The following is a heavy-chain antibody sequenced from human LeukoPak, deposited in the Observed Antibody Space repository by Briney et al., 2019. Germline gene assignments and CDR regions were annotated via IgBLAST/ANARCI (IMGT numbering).Heavy chain of an antibody. Sequence: GGSLRLSCAASGFTFSSYAMHGVRQAPGKGLEGVAVISYDGSNKYYADSVKGRFTISRDNSKNTLYLQMNSLRAEDTAVYYCARDSSIVVSRYYFGYWGQGTLVTVSS. CDR1: GFTFSSYA. V-gene: IGHV3-30*04. CDR2: ISYDGSNK. CDR3: ARDSSIVVSRYYFGY. D-gene: IGHD1-26*01. J-gene: IGHJ4*02.